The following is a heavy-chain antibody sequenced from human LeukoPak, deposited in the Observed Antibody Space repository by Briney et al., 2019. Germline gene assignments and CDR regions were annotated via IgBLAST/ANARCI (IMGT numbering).Heavy chain of an antibody. D-gene: IGHD6-6*01. J-gene: IGHJ4*02. CDR2: ISAYNGNT. CDR3: AGYSSSSEDGY. V-gene: IGHV1-18*01. Sequence: ASVKVSCKASGYTFTSYGISWVRQAPGQGLEWMGWISAYNGNTNYAQKLQGRVTMTTDESTSTAYMELSSLRSEDTAVYYCAGYSSSSEDGYWGQETLVTVSS. CDR1: GYTFTSYG.